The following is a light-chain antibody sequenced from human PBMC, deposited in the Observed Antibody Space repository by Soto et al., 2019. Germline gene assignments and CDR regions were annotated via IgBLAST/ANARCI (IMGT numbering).Light chain of an antibody. V-gene: IGKV1-5*03. Sequence: DIQMTQSPSTLSGSVGDRVTINFRASQTIISWLACYQQKPGRAPKLLIYKASTLKSGVPSRFSGSGSGTEFTLTISSLQPDDFATXXXXXXNXYXXAFGQGTKVDI. J-gene: IGKJ1*01. CDR2: KAS. CDR1: QTIISW. CDR3: XXXNXYXXA.